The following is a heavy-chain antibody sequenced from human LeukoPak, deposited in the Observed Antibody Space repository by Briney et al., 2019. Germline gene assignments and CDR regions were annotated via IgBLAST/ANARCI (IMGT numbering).Heavy chain of an antibody. CDR3: ARDVPNYDFWSGYYGEYFQH. V-gene: IGHV1-18*01. CDR2: ISAYNGNT. D-gene: IGHD3-3*01. J-gene: IGHJ1*01. CDR1: GYTFTSYG. Sequence: VASVKVSCKASGYTFTSYGISWVRQAPGQGLEWMGRISAYNGNTNYAQKLQGRVTMTTDTSTSTAYMELRNLRSDDTAVYYCARDVPNYDFWSGYYGEYFQHWGQGTLVTVSS.